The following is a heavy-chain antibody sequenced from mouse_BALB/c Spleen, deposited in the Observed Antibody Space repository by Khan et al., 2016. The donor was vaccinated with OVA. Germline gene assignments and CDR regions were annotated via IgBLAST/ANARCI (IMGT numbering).Heavy chain of an antibody. V-gene: IGHV2-9*02. Sequence: VQLKESGPGLVAPSQSLSLTCTVSGFSLTSYGIHWVRQPPGKGLELLGIIWAGGSTNYNSALMSSLSIIKDNSRSQVFLKMNRLQTDDTAMYFCARKRESDYIDYWGQGTTLTVSS. CDR3: ARKRESDYIDY. CDR2: IWAGGST. CDR1: GFSLTSYG. J-gene: IGHJ2*01.